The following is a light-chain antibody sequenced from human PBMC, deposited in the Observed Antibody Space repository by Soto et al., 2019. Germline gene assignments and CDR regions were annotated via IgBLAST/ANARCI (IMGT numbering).Light chain of an antibody. CDR3: QQYGSSLWT. V-gene: IGKV3-20*01. CDR1: HSISSNY. J-gene: IGKJ1*01. CDR2: GAS. Sequence: DIVSTQSPGTLSLSPGEGATLSCRASHSISSNYLAWYQQKPGQAPRLLIHGASSRATGIPDRFSGSGSGTDFSLTISRLEPEDFAVYYCQQYGSSLWTFGQGTKVEIK.